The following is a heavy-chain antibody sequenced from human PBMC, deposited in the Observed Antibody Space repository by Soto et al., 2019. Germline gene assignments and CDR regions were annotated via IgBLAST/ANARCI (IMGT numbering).Heavy chain of an antibody. V-gene: IGHV4-59*02. CDR3: ARLYYDFSSGQKKSPSFVDY. Sequence: QVQLQESGPGLVKPSETLSLTCTVSGGSVSSYYWNWIRQPPGKGLEWIGFISYSGSTNYNPSLKIRVTISVDTSRNQFSLKLSSLTAADTAVYYCARLYYDFSSGQKKSPSFVDYWGQGTLVTVSS. CDR1: GGSVSSYY. D-gene: IGHD3-3*01. CDR2: ISYSGST. J-gene: IGHJ4*02.